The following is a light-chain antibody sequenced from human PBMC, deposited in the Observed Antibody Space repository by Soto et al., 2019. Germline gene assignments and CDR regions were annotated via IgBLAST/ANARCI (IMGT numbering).Light chain of an antibody. V-gene: IGKV3-11*01. CDR2: DAS. CDR3: QQRSNWPLP. Sequence: EIVLTQSPATLSLSPGERATLSCRASESVSTYLAWYQQKPGQAPRLLMYDASNRVAGIPGRFSGSGSGTDFTLTISGLEPEDFAVYYCQQRSNWPLPFGGGTKVDIK. CDR1: ESVSTY. J-gene: IGKJ4*01.